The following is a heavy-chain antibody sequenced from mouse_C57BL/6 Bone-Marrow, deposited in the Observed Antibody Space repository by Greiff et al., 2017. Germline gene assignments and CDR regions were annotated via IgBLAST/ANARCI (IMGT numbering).Heavy chain of an antibody. V-gene: IGHV2-6-1*01. Sequence: QVQLKESGPGLVAPSQSLSITCTVSGFSLTSYGVHWVRQPPGKGLEWLVVIWSDGSTTDNSALKSRLSISKDNSKSQVFLKMNSLQTDDTAMYYCARHNGYLYYAMDYWGQGTSVTVSS. CDR1: GFSLTSYG. D-gene: IGHD2-2*01. CDR3: ARHNGYLYYAMDY. CDR2: IWSDGST. J-gene: IGHJ4*01.